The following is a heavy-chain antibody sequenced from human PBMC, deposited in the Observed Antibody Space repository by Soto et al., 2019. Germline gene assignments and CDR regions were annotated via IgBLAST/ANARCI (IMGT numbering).Heavy chain of an antibody. CDR3: ACTTRITIFGVGYYYGMDV. J-gene: IGHJ6*02. CDR2: ISSSSSTI. V-gene: IGHV3-48*02. CDR1: GFTFSSYS. Sequence: EVQLVESGGGLVQPGGSLRLSCAASGFTFSSYSMNWVRQAPGKGLEWVSYISSSSSTIYYAHSVKGRFTISRDNAKNSLYLQMNSLRDEDTAVYYCACTTRITIFGVGYYYGMDVWGQGTTVTVSS. D-gene: IGHD3-3*01.